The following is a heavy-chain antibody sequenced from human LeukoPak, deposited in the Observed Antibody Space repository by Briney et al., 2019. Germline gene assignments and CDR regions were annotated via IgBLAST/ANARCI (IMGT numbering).Heavy chain of an antibody. V-gene: IGHV3-53*01. Sequence: GGSLRLSCAASGFTVSSKYMSWVRQAPGKGLEWVSVIYGGGDTYYADSVRGRFTISRDDFENTLFLQMDSLRAEDTAVYYCTRLLPSSHHFFDSWGQGTLVTVSS. CDR2: IYGGGDT. CDR3: TRLLPSSHHFFDS. D-gene: IGHD6-6*01. J-gene: IGHJ4*02. CDR1: GFTVSSKY.